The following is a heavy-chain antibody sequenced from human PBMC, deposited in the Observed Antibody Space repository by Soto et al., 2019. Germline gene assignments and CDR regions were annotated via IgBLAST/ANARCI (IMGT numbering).Heavy chain of an antibody. Sequence: GSLRLSCAASGFTFSSYAMSWVRQAPGKGLEWVSAISGSGGSTYYADSVKGRFTISRDNSKNTLYLQMNSLRAEDTAVCYCAKDSLVLRYFDWVLYFDYWGQGTLVTVSS. CDR1: GFTFSSYA. V-gene: IGHV3-23*01. CDR3: AKDSLVLRYFDWVLYFDY. D-gene: IGHD3-9*01. J-gene: IGHJ4*02. CDR2: ISGSGGST.